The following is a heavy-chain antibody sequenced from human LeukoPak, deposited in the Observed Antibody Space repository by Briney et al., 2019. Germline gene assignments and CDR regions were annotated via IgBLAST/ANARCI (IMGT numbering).Heavy chain of an antibody. V-gene: IGHV3-30-3*01. CDR1: GFTFSSYA. CDR3: AREPRTMIIPERYFDY. CDR2: ISYDGSTK. Sequence: GGSLRLSCAASGFTFSSYAMHWVRQAPGKGLEWLAVISYDGSTKDYADSVKGRLTISRDNAKNSLYLQMNSLRAEDTAVYYCAREPRTMIIPERYFDYWGQGTLVTVSS. D-gene: IGHD3-22*01. J-gene: IGHJ4*02.